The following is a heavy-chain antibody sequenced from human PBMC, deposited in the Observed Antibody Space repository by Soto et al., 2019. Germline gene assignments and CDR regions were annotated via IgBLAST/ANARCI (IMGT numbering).Heavy chain of an antibody. CDR3: AKDVGGSGWFEHFDS. CDR2: INWNSGSI. Sequence: GGSLRLSCAASGFTFDDFALHWVRQAPGKGLEWVSGINWNSGSITYADSVKGRFTISRDNAKNSLYLQMNSLRPEDSALYYCAKDVGGSGWFEHFDSWGQGTLVTVSS. J-gene: IGHJ4*02. D-gene: IGHD6-19*01. CDR1: GFTFDDFA. V-gene: IGHV3-9*01.